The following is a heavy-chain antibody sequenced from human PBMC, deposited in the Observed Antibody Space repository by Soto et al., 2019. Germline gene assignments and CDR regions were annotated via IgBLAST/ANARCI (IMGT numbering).Heavy chain of an antibody. J-gene: IGHJ6*02. V-gene: IGHV3-30*18. CDR2: ISYDGSNK. CDR1: GFTFSSYG. CDR3: AKTLSGRDGDNRGEFYYYYCMDV. Sequence: QVQLVESGGGVVQPGRSLRLSCAASGFTFSSYGMHWVRQAPGKGLEWVAVISYDGSNKYYADSVKGRFTISRDNSKNTLYLQMNSLRAEDTAVYYCAKTLSGRDGDNRGEFYYYYCMDVWGQGTTVTVSS. D-gene: IGHD3-16*01.